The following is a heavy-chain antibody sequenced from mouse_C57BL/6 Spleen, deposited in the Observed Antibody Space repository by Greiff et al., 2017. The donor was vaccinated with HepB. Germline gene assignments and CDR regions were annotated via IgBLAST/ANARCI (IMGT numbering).Heavy chain of an antibody. D-gene: IGHD2-3*01. CDR1: GYTFTSYG. V-gene: IGHV1-53*01. CDR2: INPSNGGT. CDR3: ARYPYDGYYTWVAY. J-gene: IGHJ3*01. Sequence: QVQLQQPGAELVKPGASVKLSCKASGYTFTSYGMHWVKQRPGQGLEWIGNINPSNGGTNYNEKFKSKATLTVDKSSSTAYMQLSSLTSEDSAVYYCARYPYDGYYTWVAYWGQGTPVTVSA.